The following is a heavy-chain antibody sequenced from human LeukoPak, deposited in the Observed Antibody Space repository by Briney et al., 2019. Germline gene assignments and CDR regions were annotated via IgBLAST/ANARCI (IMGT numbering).Heavy chain of an antibody. Sequence: GGSLRLSCAASGFTFSRYSMNWVRQAPGKGLEWVSSISSSSSYIYYADSVKGRFTISRDNAKNSLYLQMNSLRAEDTAVYYCARGAYDILTGYYRYNWFDPWGQGTLVTVSS. V-gene: IGHV3-21*01. CDR1: GFTFSRYS. CDR2: ISSSSSYI. J-gene: IGHJ5*02. CDR3: ARGAYDILTGYYRYNWFDP. D-gene: IGHD3-9*01.